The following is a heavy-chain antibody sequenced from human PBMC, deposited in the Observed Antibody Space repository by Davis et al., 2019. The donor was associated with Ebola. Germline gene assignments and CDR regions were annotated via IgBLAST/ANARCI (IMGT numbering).Heavy chain of an antibody. Sequence: SVKVSCKASGGTFSSYAISWVRQAPGQGLEWMGGIIPILGIANYAQKLQGRVTMTTDTSTSTAYMELRSLRSDDTAVYYCARGVGNWNHFDYWGQGTLVTVSS. CDR1: GGTFSSYA. CDR2: IIPILGIA. J-gene: IGHJ4*02. D-gene: IGHD1-1*01. V-gene: IGHV1-69*10. CDR3: ARGVGNWNHFDY.